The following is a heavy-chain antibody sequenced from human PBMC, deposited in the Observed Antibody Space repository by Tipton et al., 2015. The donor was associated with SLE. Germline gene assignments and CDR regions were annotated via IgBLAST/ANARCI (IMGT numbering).Heavy chain of an antibody. J-gene: IGHJ3*02. Sequence: TLSLTCTVSGGSISSSSYYWGWIRQPPGKGLEWIGRIYYSANTYYNPSLKSRVTISVDTSKNQFSLTLSSVTAADTAVYYWASLTTLRAFDIWGQGTMVTVSS. CDR1: GGSISSSSYY. CDR2: IYYSANT. CDR3: ASLTTLRAFDI. V-gene: IGHV4-39*07. D-gene: IGHD3-3*01.